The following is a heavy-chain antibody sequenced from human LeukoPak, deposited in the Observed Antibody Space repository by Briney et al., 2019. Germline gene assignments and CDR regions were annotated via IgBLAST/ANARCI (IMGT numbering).Heavy chain of an antibody. J-gene: IGHJ3*02. CDR2: IYYSGST. Sequence: TSETLSLTCTVSGGSISSYYWSWIRQPPGKGLEWIGYIYYSGSTNYNPSLKSRVTISVDTSKNQFSLKLSSVTAADTAVYYCVSGRVAGIDAFDIWGQGTMVTVSS. D-gene: IGHD6-19*01. CDR3: VSGRVAGIDAFDI. CDR1: GGSISSYY. V-gene: IGHV4-59*01.